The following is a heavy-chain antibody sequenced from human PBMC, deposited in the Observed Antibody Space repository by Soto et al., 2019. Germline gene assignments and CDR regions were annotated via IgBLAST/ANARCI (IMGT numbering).Heavy chain of an antibody. D-gene: IGHD4-17*01. CDR3: ARAYGYYFDY. CDR1: GGSISISNYY. V-gene: IGHV4-39*07. Sequence: SDTLSLTCTVSGGSISISNYYWGWIRQPPGKGLEWIGSIYYTGSTYYNPSLKSRVTISVDTSKNQFSLKLSSVTAADTAVYYCARAYGYYFDYWGQGTLVTVSS. CDR2: IYYTGST. J-gene: IGHJ4*02.